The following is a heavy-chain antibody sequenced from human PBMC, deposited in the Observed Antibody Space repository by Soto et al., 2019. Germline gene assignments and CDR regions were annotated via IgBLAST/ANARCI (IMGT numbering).Heavy chain of an antibody. D-gene: IGHD6-19*01. CDR1: GFTFSSHA. CDR2: ITGSGDST. CDR3: AKELQFSGWLSAQTFDY. V-gene: IGHV3-23*01. Sequence: EVQLLESGGGLVQPGGSLRLSCAVSGFTFSSHAMSWVRQAPGKGLECVSSITGSGDSTYYADSVKGRFTISRDKSKSTVYLQMNSLSAEDTAVCYCAKELQFSGWLSAQTFDYWGQGTQVTVSS. J-gene: IGHJ4*02.